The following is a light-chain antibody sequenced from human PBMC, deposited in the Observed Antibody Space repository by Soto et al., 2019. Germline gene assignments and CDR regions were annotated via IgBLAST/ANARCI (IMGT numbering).Light chain of an antibody. V-gene: IGKV3-11*01. CDR3: QQRSNWPPPPIT. J-gene: IGKJ5*01. CDR1: QRVSTY. Sequence: ENVLTQSPATLSLSPGERATLSCRASQRVSTYLAWYQQKPGQAPRLLIYDASNRATGIPARFSGSGSGTDFTLTISSLEPEDFAVYYCQQRSNWPPPPITFGQGTRLEIK. CDR2: DAS.